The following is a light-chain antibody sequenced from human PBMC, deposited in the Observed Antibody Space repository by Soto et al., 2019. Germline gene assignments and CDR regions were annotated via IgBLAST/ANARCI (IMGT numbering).Light chain of an antibody. CDR2: DAS. CDR3: QQRSNWPPIT. J-gene: IGKJ5*01. V-gene: IGKV3-11*01. CDR1: QSVSSY. Sequence: LSWLPGVRATLSCRSSQSVSSYLAWYQQKPVQAPRLLIYDASNRATGIPARFSGSGSGTDFTLTISSLEPEDFAVYYCQQRSNWPPITFGQGTRLEIK.